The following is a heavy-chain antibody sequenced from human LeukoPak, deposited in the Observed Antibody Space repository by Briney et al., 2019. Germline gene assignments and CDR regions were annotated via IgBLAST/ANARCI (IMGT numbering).Heavy chain of an antibody. CDR1: GGSISSGSYY. V-gene: IGHV4-61*02. CDR3: ARDRDVTYYYGSGSYYWFDP. D-gene: IGHD3-10*01. CDR2: IYTSGST. J-gene: IGHJ5*02. Sequence: SETLSLTRTVSGGSISSGSYYWSWIRQPAGEGLEWIGRIYTSGSTNYNPSLKSRVTISVDTSKNQFSLKLSSVTAADTAVYYCARDRDVTYYYGSGSYYWFDPWGQGTLVTVSS.